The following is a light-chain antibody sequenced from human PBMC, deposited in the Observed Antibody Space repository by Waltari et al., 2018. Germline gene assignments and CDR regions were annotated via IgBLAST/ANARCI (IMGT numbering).Light chain of an antibody. CDR1: DRAFGDDDS. J-gene: IGLJ3*02. Sequence: QAALPQPASVSGSLGQSITISCTGTDRAFGDDDSVSWYQQFPGEAPRLIIYEVSTRPSRISSRFYGSKSANTASLTISGLQPDDEADYFCCSHTGIDTWVFGGGTTLTVL. CDR2: EVS. CDR3: CSHTGIDTWV. V-gene: IGLV2-14*01.